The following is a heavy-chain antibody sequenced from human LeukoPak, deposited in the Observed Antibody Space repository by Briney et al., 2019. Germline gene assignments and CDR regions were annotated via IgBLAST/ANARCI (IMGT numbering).Heavy chain of an antibody. CDR1: GFTFSDYY. CDR2: ISSSGSTI. J-gene: IGHJ4*02. CDR3: ARDWDYYDSSGYYDY. D-gene: IGHD3-22*01. Sequence: GGSLRLSCAASGFTFSDYYMSWIRQAPGKGLEWVSYISSSGSTIYYADSVKGRFTISRDNAKNSLYLQMNSLRAEDTAVYYCARDWDYYDSSGYYDYWGQGTLVTVFS. V-gene: IGHV3-11*01.